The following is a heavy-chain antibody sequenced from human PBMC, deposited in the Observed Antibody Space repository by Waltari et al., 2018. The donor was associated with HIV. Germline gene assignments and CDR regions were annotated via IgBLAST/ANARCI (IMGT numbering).Heavy chain of an antibody. CDR2: IRGEAFSGST. J-gene: IGHJ4*02. D-gene: IGHD2-21*02. Sequence: EVHLVESGGGLVQPGRSLRLSCTASGFTFGDYGIRWYRQAPGKGLGWLSLIRGEAFSGSTEYAASVKGRVTVSRDDSKSIAYLQINSLKTEDTAVYYCTRALLATANLWSGGYWGQGALVTVSS. V-gene: IGHV3-49*03. CDR3: TRALLATANLWSGGY. CDR1: GFTFGDYG.